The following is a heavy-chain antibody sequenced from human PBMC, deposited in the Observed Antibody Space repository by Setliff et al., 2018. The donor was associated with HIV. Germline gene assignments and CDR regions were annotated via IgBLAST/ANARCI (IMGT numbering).Heavy chain of an antibody. CDR1: GYTFTGYY. V-gene: IGHV1-2*02. D-gene: IGHD3-22*01. Sequence: ASVKVSCKASGYTFTGYYMHWVRQAPGQGLEWMGWINPNSGGTNYAQKFQGRVTMTRDTSISTAYMELSKLRSDDTAVYYCAREIFPQGIVVVFDAFDIWGQGTMVTVSS. CDR2: INPNSGGT. J-gene: IGHJ3*02. CDR3: AREIFPQGIVVVFDAFDI.